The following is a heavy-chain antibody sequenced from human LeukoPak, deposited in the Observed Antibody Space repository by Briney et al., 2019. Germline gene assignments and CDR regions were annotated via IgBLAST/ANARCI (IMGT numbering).Heavy chain of an antibody. CDR3: ARGVFGESLES. D-gene: IGHD3-10*02. CDR1: GHTFTGYY. V-gene: IGHV1-2*02. CDR2: MNPNVGGA. J-gene: IGHJ4*02. Sequence: ASVKVCCKASGHTFTGYYVYWVRQAPGQGLEWMGWMNPNVGGANFRQKFQGRVTVTSDPAISAAYMEPRRLRSDDTAVYYCARGVFGESLESWGQGTLVTVSS.